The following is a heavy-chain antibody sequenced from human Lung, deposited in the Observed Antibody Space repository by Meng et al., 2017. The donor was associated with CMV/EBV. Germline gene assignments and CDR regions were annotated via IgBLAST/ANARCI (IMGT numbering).Heavy chain of an antibody. D-gene: IGHD1-26*01. Sequence: AGSLRLSCAASGFSFSDHYMSWIRQAPGKGLEWVSYISGNGNTIYYADSVKGGFTISRDNAKNSLYLQMSSLRVEDTAVYYCAREASGSYYAFYFAHWGLGNXVHVAS. V-gene: IGHV3-11*04. J-gene: IGHJ4*02. CDR2: ISGNGNTI. CDR3: AREASGSYYAFYFAH. CDR1: GFSFSDHY.